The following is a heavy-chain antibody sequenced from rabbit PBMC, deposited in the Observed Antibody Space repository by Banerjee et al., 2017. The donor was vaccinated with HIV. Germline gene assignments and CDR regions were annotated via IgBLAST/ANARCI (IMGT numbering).Heavy chain of an antibody. CDR3: ARKYASAWGGWFDL. Sequence: QQQLVESGGGLVKPGASLTLTCTASGFTISISDWIYWVRQAPGKGLEWIGYIDPVFGTTHYATWAKGRFTISKTSSTTVTLQMTSLTAADTATYFCARKYASAWGGWFDLRGQGTLVTVS. D-gene: IGHD4-1*01. CDR1: GFTISISDW. V-gene: IGHV1S45*01. CDR2: IDPVFGTT. J-gene: IGHJ5*01.